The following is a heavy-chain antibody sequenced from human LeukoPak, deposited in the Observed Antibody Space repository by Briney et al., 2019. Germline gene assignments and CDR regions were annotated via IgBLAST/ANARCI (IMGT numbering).Heavy chain of an antibody. J-gene: IGHJ4*02. CDR2: INPNSGGT. V-gene: IGHV1-2*02. Sequence: ASVKVSCKASGYTFTGYYMHWVRQAPGQGLEWMGWINPNSGGTNYAQKFQGRVTMTRDTSISTAYMELSRLRSDDTAVYYCARDYSGGSSSGGSDYWGQGTLVTVSS. CDR3: ARDYSGGSSSGGSDY. CDR1: GYTFTGYY. D-gene: IGHD2-15*01.